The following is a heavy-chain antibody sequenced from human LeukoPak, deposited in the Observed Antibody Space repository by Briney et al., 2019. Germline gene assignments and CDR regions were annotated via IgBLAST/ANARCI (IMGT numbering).Heavy chain of an antibody. D-gene: IGHD3-3*01. V-gene: IGHV3-48*04. J-gene: IGHJ4*02. CDR3: ARTHGFWSGYFDY. Sequence: GGSLRPSCAASGFTFSSYSMNWVRQAPGKGLEWVSYISSSSSTIYYADSVKGRFTISRDNAKNSLYLQMNSLRAEDTAVYYCARTHGFWSGYFDYWGQGTLVTVSS. CDR2: ISSSSSTI. CDR1: GFTFSSYS.